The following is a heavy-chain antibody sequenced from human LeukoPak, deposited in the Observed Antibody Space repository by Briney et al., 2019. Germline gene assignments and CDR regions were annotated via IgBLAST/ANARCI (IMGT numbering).Heavy chain of an antibody. J-gene: IGHJ3*01. D-gene: IGHD1-26*01. CDR1: GFTVSSNY. CDR2: LSSGGTT. CDR3: ARGGDIVGATRSAFDF. V-gene: IGHV3-53*01. Sequence: PGGSLRLSCAASGFTVSSNYMSWVRQAPGKGLEWVSVLSSGGTTYYADSVKGRFTISRDTSKNTLYLQMNRLRAEDTAIYYCARGGDIVGATRSAFDFWGQGTMATVSS.